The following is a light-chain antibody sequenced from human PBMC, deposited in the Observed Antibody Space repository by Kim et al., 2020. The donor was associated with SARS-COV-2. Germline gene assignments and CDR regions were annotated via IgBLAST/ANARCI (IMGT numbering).Light chain of an antibody. V-gene: IGLV2-14*01. CDR2: EVN. J-gene: IGLJ3*02. Sequence: QSALTQPASVSGSPGQSITISCTGTSSDVGAYNYVSWYQHHPGKAPKLMIYEVNNRPSGVSNRFSCSKSGNTASLTISGLQAEDEADYYCNSYTKSATLVFGGGTKVTVL. CDR1: SSDVGAYNY. CDR3: NSYTKSATLV.